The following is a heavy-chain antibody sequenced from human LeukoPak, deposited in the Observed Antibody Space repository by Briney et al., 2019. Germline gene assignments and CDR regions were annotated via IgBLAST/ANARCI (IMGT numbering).Heavy chain of an antibody. Sequence: GGSLRLSCAASGFTFSSYAMHWVRQAPGKGLEWVAVISYDGSNKYYADSVKGRFTISRDNSKNTLYLQMNSLRAEDTAVYYCARDWYDSSGHYAGYYYYGMDVWGQGTTVTVSS. CDR2: ISYDGSNK. J-gene: IGHJ6*02. CDR1: GFTFSSYA. V-gene: IGHV3-30-3*01. CDR3: ARDWYDSSGHYAGYYYYGMDV. D-gene: IGHD3-22*01.